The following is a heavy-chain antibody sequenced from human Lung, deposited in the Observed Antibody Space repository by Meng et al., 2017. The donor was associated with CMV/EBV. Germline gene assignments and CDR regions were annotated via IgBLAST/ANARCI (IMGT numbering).Heavy chain of an antibody. J-gene: IGHJ4*02. CDR1: GYTFTGYY. CDR3: ASYYDFWSGYYHFDY. Sequence: ASVKVSXKASGYTFTGYYMHWVRQAPGQGLEWMGWINPNSGGTNYAQKFQGRVTMTRDTSISTAYMELSRLRSDDTAVYYCASYYDFWSGYYHFDYWGQGTXVTVSS. V-gene: IGHV1-2*02. CDR2: INPNSGGT. D-gene: IGHD3-3*01.